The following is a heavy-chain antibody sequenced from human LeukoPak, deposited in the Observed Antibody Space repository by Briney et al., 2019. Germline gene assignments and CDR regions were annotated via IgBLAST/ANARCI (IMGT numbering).Heavy chain of an antibody. V-gene: IGHV4-39*07. Sequence: SETLSLTCTVSGGSNSSSSYYWGWIRQPPGKGLEWIGSIYYSGSTYYNPSLKSRVTMSVDTSKNQFSLELSSVTAADTAVYYCARDGGNGPFDYWGQGTLVTVSS. CDR3: ARDGGNGPFDY. D-gene: IGHD1-1*01. CDR2: IYYSGST. J-gene: IGHJ4*02. CDR1: GGSNSSSSYY.